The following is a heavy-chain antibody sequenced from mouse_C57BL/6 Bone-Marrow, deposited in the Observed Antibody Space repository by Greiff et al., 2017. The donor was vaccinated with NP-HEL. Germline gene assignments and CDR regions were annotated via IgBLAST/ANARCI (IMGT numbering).Heavy chain of an antibody. V-gene: IGHV5-6*01. J-gene: IGHJ3*01. Sequence: EVKLMESGGDLVKPGGSLKLSCAASGFTFSSYGMSWVRPTPDKRLEWVATISSGGSYTYYPDSVKGRFTISRDNAKNTLYLQMSSLKSEDTAMYYCARHSFFLAYWGQGTLVTVSA. CDR3: ARHSFFLAY. CDR1: GFTFSSYG. CDR2: ISSGGSYT.